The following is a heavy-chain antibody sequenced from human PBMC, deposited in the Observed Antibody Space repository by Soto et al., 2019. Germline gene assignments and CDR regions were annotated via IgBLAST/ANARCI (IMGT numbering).Heavy chain of an antibody. J-gene: IGHJ4*02. CDR1: GGVHIIFS. D-gene: IGHD2-8*01. V-gene: IGHV1-69*06. CDR3: APIRIRGGLMRFED. CDR2: ILPITAST. Sequence: QGQLVQSGAEVRKPGSSVKVSCKTSGGVHIIFSMNWVRQAPGQGLEWMGGILPITASTDYAQKFQARVTLTADRATSTFHMELSSLRREDTAIYYCAPIRIRGGLMRFEDGGPGILITVSS.